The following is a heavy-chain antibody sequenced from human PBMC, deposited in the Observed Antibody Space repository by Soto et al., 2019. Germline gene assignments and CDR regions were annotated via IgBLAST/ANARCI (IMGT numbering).Heavy chain of an antibody. D-gene: IGHD3-22*01. J-gene: IGHJ4*02. V-gene: IGHV3-23*01. Sequence: RLSCAASGFTFSSYAMSWVRQAPGKGLEWVSAISGSGGSTYYADSVKGRFTISRDNSKNTLYLQMNSLRAEDTAVYYCAKDQDYYDSSGYYQGGPFDYWGQGTLVTVSS. CDR1: GFTFSSYA. CDR2: ISGSGGST. CDR3: AKDQDYYDSSGYYQGGPFDY.